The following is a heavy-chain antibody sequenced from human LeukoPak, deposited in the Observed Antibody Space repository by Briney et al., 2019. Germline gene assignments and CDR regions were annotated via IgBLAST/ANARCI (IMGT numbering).Heavy chain of an antibody. CDR1: GFTFSSYA. Sequence: GGSLRLSCAASGFTFSSYAMSWVRQAPGKGLEWVSFIYSDNTHYSDPVKGRLTISRDNSKNTLYLQMNSLRAEDTAVYYCARRAGAYSHPYDYWGQGTLVAVSS. CDR2: IYSDNT. V-gene: IGHV3-23*05. CDR3: ARRAGAYSHPYDY. D-gene: IGHD4/OR15-4a*01. J-gene: IGHJ4*02.